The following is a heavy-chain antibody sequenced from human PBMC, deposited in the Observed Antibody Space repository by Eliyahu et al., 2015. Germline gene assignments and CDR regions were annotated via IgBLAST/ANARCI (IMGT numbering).Heavy chain of an antibody. CDR3: ARLVATTSHDAFDF. V-gene: IGHV4-59*01. CDR1: GGXISSYY. CDR2: IYYSGST. Sequence: QVQLQESGPGLVKPSETLSXTCTVXGGXISSYYWSWXRQPPGKGLEWIGYIYYSGSTNYNPSLKSRVTISVDTSKNQFSLKLSSVTAADTAVYYCARLVATTSHDAFDFWGQGTMVTVSS. D-gene: IGHD2-15*01. J-gene: IGHJ3*01.